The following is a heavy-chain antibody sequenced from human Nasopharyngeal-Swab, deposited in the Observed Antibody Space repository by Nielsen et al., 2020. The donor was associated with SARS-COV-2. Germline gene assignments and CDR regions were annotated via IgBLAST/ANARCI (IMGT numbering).Heavy chain of an antibody. Sequence: GESLKISCAASGFTFSSYWMHWVRQAPGKGLVWVSRINSEGSSTSYADSVKSRFTISRDNAKNTLYLQMNSLRAEDTAVYYCVRSPSSISPGWFDPWGQGTLVTVSS. V-gene: IGHV3-74*01. CDR1: GFTFSSYW. CDR2: INSEGSST. J-gene: IGHJ5*02. CDR3: VRSPSSISPGWFDP. D-gene: IGHD1-14*01.